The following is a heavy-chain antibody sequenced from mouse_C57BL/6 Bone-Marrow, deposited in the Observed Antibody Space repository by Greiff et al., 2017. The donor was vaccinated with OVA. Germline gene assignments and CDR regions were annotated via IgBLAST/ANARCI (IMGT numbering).Heavy chain of an antibody. CDR3: TRGGNYVDWYFDV. Sequence: QVQLQQSGAELVRPGASVTLSCKASGYTFTDYEMHWVKQTPVHGLEWIGAIDPETGGTAYNQKFKGKAILTADKSSSTAYMELRSLTSEDSAVYYCTRGGNYVDWYFDVCGTGTTVTVSS. J-gene: IGHJ1*03. CDR2: IDPETGGT. CDR1: GYTFTDYE. V-gene: IGHV1-15*01. D-gene: IGHD2-1*01.